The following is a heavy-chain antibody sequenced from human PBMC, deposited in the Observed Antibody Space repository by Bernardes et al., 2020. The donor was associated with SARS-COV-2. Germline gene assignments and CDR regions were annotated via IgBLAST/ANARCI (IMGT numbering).Heavy chain of an antibody. CDR1: GFTFSSYS. D-gene: IGHD2-21*02. J-gene: IGHJ4*02. V-gene: IGHV3-48*01. CDR2: ISSSSSTI. Sequence: GGSLRLSCAASGFTFSSYSMNWVRQAPGKGLEWVSYISSSSSTIYYADSVKGRFTISRDNAKNSLYLQMNSLRAEDTAVYYCARSADCGGDCYFTYLFDYWGQGTLVTVSS. CDR3: ARSADCGGDCYFTYLFDY.